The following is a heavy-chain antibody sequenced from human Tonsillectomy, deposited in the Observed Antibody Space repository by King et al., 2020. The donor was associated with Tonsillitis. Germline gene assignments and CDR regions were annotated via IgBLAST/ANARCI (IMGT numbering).Heavy chain of an antibody. CDR1: GGTFSGYA. J-gene: IGHJ4*02. D-gene: IGHD5-24*01. CDR3: ARTIREMKSMGESDY. CDR2: IIPHFGTL. Sequence: QLVQSGAEVKKPGSSVKVSCKAAGGTFSGYAISWVRQAPGHGLEWMGGIIPHFGTLNYAPKFQGRLSFTADKSTSTAYMELSGLRSEDTAVYYCARTIREMKSMGESDYWGQGTLVTVSS. V-gene: IGHV1-69*14.